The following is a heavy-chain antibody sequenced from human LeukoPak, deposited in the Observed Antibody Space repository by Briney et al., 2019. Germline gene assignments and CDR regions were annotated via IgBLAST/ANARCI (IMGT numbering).Heavy chain of an antibody. Sequence: SETLSLTCTVSGVSISSSNSYWGWIRQPPRKGLEWIGSIYYTGNTYYNASLKSRVTISIDTSKNQISLWLTSVTATDTAIYYCARQTGPGLFILPGGQGTLVTVSS. CDR1: GVSISSSNSY. D-gene: IGHD3/OR15-3a*01. J-gene: IGHJ4*02. V-gene: IGHV4-39*01. CDR2: IYYTGNT. CDR3: ARQTGPGLFILP.